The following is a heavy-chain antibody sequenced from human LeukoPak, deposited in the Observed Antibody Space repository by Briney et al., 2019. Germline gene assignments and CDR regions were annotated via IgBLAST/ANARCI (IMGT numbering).Heavy chain of an antibody. Sequence: ASVKVSCKVSGYTLTELSMHWVRQAPGKGLEWMGGFDPEDGETIYAQKFQGRVTMTTDTSTSTAYMELRSLRSDDTAVYYCARSRYYYDSSGYYYYFDYWGQGTLVTVSS. V-gene: IGHV1-24*01. D-gene: IGHD3-22*01. CDR2: FDPEDGET. J-gene: IGHJ4*02. CDR1: GYTLTELS. CDR3: ARSRYYYDSSGYYYYFDY.